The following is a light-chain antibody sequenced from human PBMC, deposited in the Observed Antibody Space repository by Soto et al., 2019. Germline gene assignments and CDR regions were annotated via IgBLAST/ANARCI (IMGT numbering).Light chain of an antibody. CDR3: QQRFTPPIT. Sequence: DIQMTQSPSSLSASVGDRVTITCRASQAISYYLNWYQHKAGEPPKLLIFGASSLQSGVPSRFSGRGSETDFTLIINRLQTEDYATFYCQQRFTPPITLGQGTRLDIK. CDR1: QAISYY. CDR2: GAS. V-gene: IGKV1-39*01. J-gene: IGKJ5*01.